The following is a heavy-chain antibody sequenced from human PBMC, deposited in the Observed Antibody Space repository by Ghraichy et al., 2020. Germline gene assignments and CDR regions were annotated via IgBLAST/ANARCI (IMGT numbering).Heavy chain of an antibody. CDR2: IYHSGST. Sequence: SETLSLTCAVSGGSISSGGYSWSWIRQPPGKGLEWIGYIYHSGSTYYNPSLKSRVTISVDRSKNQFSLKLSSVTAADTAVYYCARGQGGHAFDYWGQGTLVTVSS. J-gene: IGHJ4*02. V-gene: IGHV4-30-2*01. D-gene: IGHD1-26*01. CDR1: GGSISSGGYS. CDR3: ARGQGGHAFDY.